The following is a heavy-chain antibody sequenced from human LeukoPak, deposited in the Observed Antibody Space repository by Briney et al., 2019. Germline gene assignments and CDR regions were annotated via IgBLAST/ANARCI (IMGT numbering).Heavy chain of an antibody. J-gene: IGHJ4*02. Sequence: ASVKVSCKASGYTFTSYYMHWVRQAPGQGLEWMGIINPSGGSTSYAQKFQGRVTMTRDTSTSTVYMELSSLRSEDTAVYHCARDRERWLQLGYFDYWGQGTLVTVSS. CDR1: GYTFTSYY. CDR2: INPSGGST. V-gene: IGHV1-46*01. D-gene: IGHD5-24*01. CDR3: ARDRERWLQLGYFDY.